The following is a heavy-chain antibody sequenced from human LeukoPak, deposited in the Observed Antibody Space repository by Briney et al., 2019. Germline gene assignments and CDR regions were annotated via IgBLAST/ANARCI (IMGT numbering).Heavy chain of an antibody. CDR1: GYTFTGYY. V-gene: IGHV1-2*02. J-gene: IGHJ4*02. CDR2: INPKSGGT. Sequence: ASVKVSCKASGYTFTGYYMHWVRQAPGQGLEWMGWINPKSGGTNYAQKFQGRVSMTRDTSISTAYMELSSLTSDDTAVYYCARDLEGYYYGSGNYPQWGQGTLVTVSS. CDR3: ARDLEGYYYGSGNYPQ. D-gene: IGHD3-10*01.